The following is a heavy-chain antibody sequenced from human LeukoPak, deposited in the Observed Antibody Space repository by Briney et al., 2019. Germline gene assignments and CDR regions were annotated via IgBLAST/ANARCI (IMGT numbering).Heavy chain of an antibody. CDR2: IRYDGSNK. CDR1: GFTFSSYG. J-gene: IGHJ1*01. CDR3: AKGQDGSGSYAYFHH. Sequence: GGSLRLSCAASGFTFSSYGMHWVRQAPGKGLEWVAFIRYDGSNKYYADSVKGRFTISRDNPKNTLYLQMNSLRAEDTAVYYCAKGQDGSGSYAYFHHWGQGTLVTVSS. V-gene: IGHV3-30*02. D-gene: IGHD3-10*01.